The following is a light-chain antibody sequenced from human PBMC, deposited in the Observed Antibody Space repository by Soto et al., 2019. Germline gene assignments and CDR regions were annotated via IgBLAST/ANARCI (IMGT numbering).Light chain of an antibody. CDR2: RAS. Sequence: ETVMTQSPLTLSVSTGDTATLSCRASQRVSSHLAWYQQKPGQAPRLLIYRASNRATGIPARFSGSGSGTEFTLTISSLQPEDFATYYCQQSYSTPPKTFGQGTKVDIK. V-gene: IGKV3D-15*01. CDR1: QRVSSH. CDR3: QQSYSTPPKT. J-gene: IGKJ1*01.